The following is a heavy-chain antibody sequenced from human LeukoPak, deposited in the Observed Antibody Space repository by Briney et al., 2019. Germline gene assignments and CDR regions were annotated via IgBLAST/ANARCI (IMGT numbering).Heavy chain of an antibody. CDR2: IYYSGIT. Sequence: SETLSLTCTVSGYSISSHYWSWIRQPPGKGLEWISDIYYSGITNYNPSLKSRVTMSANTTKNQFSLRLTYVSALDTAVYYCERDQDRIGAPGSWFDHWGQGTLVTVSS. V-gene: IGHV4-59*11. CDR3: ERDQDRIGAPGSWFDH. CDR1: GYSISSHY. D-gene: IGHD6-13*01. J-gene: IGHJ5*02.